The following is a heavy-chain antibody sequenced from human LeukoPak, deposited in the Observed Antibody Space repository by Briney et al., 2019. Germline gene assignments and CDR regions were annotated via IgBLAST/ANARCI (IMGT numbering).Heavy chain of an antibody. V-gene: IGHV3-21*01. J-gene: IGHJ4*02. CDR3: AREGDGYNYVRY. CDR1: GFTFSTYS. D-gene: IGHD5-24*01. CDR2: ISSSSSYI. Sequence: PGGSLRLSCAASGFTFSTYSMNWVRQAPGKGLEWVSSISSSSSYIYYADSLKGRFTISRDNAKSSLFLQMNSLRAEDTAVYYCAREGDGYNYVRYWGQGTLVTVSS.